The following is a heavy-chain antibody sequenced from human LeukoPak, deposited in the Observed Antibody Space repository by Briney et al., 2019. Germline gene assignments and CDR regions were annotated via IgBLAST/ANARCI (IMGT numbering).Heavy chain of an antibody. Sequence: PGGSLRLSCAASGFTFSNYNMNWVRQAPGKGLEWVSYISSSSRTIYYADSVKGRFTISRDNAKNSLYLQMNSLRAEDTAVYYCARHGGYYSSDPLDYWGQGTLVTVSS. CDR3: ARHGGYYSSDPLDY. D-gene: IGHD3-22*01. CDR1: GFTFSNYN. J-gene: IGHJ4*02. CDR2: ISSSSRTI. V-gene: IGHV3-48*01.